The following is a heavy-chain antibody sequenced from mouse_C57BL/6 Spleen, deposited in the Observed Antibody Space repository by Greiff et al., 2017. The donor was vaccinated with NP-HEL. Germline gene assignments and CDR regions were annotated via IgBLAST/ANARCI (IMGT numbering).Heavy chain of an antibody. CDR3: ARPGSSTSFDY. V-gene: IGHV5-4*01. CDR1: GFTFSSYA. Sequence: EVQLVESGGGLVKPGGSLKLSCAASGFTFSSYAMSWVRQTPDKRLEWVATISDGGSYTYYPDNVKGRFTISRDNAKNNLYLQMSHLKSEDTAMYYCARPGSSTSFDYWGQGTTLTVSS. J-gene: IGHJ2*01. CDR2: ISDGGSYT. D-gene: IGHD1-1*01.